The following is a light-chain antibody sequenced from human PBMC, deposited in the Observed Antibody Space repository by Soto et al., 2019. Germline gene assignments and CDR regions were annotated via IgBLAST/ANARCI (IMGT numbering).Light chain of an antibody. CDR1: QRVSSSF. CDR2: DAS. V-gene: IGKV3-20*01. CDR3: QQYGSSPYT. J-gene: IGKJ2*01. Sequence: EIMLTQSPGTLSFSPGERATLSCRASQRVSSSFLAWYQQKRGQAPRLLIYDASSRATGIPDRFSGSGSGTDFTLTISRLEPEDFAVYYCQQYGSSPYTFGQGTKLEIK.